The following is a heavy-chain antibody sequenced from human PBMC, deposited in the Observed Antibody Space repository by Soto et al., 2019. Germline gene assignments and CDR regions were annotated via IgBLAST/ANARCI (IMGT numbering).Heavy chain of an antibody. J-gene: IGHJ4*02. CDR3: AKAKDSSGYYLDY. CDR1: GFTFSSYG. V-gene: IGHV3-30*18. Sequence: GGSLRLSCAASGFTFSSYGVHWVRQAPGKGLEWVAVISYDGSNKYYADSVKGRFTISRDNSKNTLYLQMNSLRAEDTAVYYCAKAKDSSGYYLDYWGQGTLVTVSS. D-gene: IGHD3-22*01. CDR2: ISYDGSNK.